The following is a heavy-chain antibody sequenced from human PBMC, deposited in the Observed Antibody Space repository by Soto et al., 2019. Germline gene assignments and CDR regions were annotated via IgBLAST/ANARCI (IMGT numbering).Heavy chain of an antibody. CDR1: GGSISSGGYY. V-gene: IGHV4-31*03. CDR3: AREYQLRSYFAY. J-gene: IGHJ4*02. Sequence: QVQLQESGPGLVKPSQTLSLTCTVSGGSISSGGYYWSWIRQHPGKGLERIGYIYYSGSTYYNPSLKSRVTISLNTSKNQFSLKLSSVTAADTAVYYCAREYQLRSYFAYWGQGTLVTVSS. D-gene: IGHD2-2*01. CDR2: IYYSGST.